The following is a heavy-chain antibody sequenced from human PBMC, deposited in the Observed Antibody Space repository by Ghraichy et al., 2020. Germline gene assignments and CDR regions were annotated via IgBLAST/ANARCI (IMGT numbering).Heavy chain of an antibody. Sequence: GESLNISCAASGFTFSSYAMHWVRQAPGKGLEWVSRIRGGGGGTDYADSVKGRFTVSRDNSKNTLYLQMNNLRAEDTAVYYCAKAPDGGDNSYFDYWGQGTLVTASS. CDR2: IRGGGGGT. CDR3: AKAPDGGDNSYFDY. V-gene: IGHV3-23*01. J-gene: IGHJ4*02. CDR1: GFTFSSYA. D-gene: IGHD2-21*02.